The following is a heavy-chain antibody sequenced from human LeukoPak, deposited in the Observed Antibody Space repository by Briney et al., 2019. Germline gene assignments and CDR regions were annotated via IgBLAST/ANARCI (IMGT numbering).Heavy chain of an antibody. Sequence: PGGSLRLSCAASGFAVSGNYMSCVRQAPGKGLEWVSLMSSGGDINYVDSVKGRFTISRHNSKNTLHLQMNTLRGEDTALYYCARALDGYCTGASCYSGFDYWGQGTLVTVSS. CDR3: ARALDGYCTGASCYSGFDY. CDR2: MSSGGDI. V-gene: IGHV3-53*04. CDR1: GFAVSGNY. D-gene: IGHD2-15*01. J-gene: IGHJ4*02.